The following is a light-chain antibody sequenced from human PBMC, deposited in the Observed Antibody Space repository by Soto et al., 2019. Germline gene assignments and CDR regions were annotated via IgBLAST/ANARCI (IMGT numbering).Light chain of an antibody. Sequence: EIVMTQSPATLSVSPGERATLSCRASQTVSSNLAWYQQKPGQAPRLLIYGASTRATGIPARFSGRGSGTEFTLTISSLQSGDFAVYYCHQYNNWPRTFGQGTKVDIK. CDR3: HQYNNWPRT. V-gene: IGKV3-15*01. CDR2: GAS. J-gene: IGKJ1*01. CDR1: QTVSSN.